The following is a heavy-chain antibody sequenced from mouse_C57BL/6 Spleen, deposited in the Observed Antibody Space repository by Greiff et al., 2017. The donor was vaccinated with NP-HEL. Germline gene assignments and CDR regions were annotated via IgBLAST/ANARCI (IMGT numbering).Heavy chain of an antibody. J-gene: IGHJ3*01. CDR2: ISSGGDYI. Sequence: EVKLVESGEGLVKPGGSLKLSCAASGFTFSSYAMSWVRQTPEKRLEWVAYISSGGDYIYYADTVKGRFTISRDNARNTLYLQMSSLKSEDTAMYYCTRGGLWAWFAYWGQGTLVTVSA. V-gene: IGHV5-9-1*02. CDR3: TRGGLWAWFAY. D-gene: IGHD1-1*02. CDR1: GFTFSSYA.